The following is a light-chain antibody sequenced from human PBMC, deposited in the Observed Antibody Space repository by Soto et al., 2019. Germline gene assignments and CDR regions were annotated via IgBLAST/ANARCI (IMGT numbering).Light chain of an antibody. CDR2: AAS. CDR1: QSISIY. V-gene: IGKV1-39*01. CDR3: QQTYNTPPLT. Sequence: DIQMTQSPSSLSASVGDRVTITCRASQSISIYLNWYQQKPGKAPNLLIYAASSLQSGVPSRFSGSGSGTDFTLTISSLQPEDFATYFCQQTYNTPPLTFGGGTKVEIK. J-gene: IGKJ4*01.